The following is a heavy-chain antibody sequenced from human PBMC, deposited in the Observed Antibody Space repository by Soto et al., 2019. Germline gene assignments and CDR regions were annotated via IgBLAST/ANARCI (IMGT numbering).Heavy chain of an antibody. Sequence: EVQLLESGGGLVQPGGSLRLSCAASGFTFSSYAMSWVRQAPGKGLEWVSAISGSGGSTYYADSVKGRFTISRDNSKNTLYVKMNSLRAEDTAVYYCAKDLSTNSGWYGRVDYWGQGTLVTVSS. CDR3: AKDLSTNSGWYGRVDY. V-gene: IGHV3-23*01. CDR1: GFTFSSYA. J-gene: IGHJ4*02. CDR2: ISGSGGST. D-gene: IGHD6-19*01.